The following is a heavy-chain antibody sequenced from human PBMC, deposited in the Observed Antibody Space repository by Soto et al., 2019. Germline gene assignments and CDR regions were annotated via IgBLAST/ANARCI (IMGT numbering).Heavy chain of an antibody. CDR2: IFFSGHT. D-gene: IGHD6-13*01. V-gene: IGHV4-39*01. J-gene: IGHJ4*02. CDR1: GGSISSSSYY. Sequence: QLQLQESGPGLVKPSETLSLTCIVSGGSISSSSYYWGWIRQPPGKGLEWIGSIFFSGHTYYNPSLKSRVTISVDTSKNQFSLRLSSVTAADTAVYYCARLRADIASAGRIDFWGQGTLVTVSS. CDR3: ARLRADIASAGRIDF.